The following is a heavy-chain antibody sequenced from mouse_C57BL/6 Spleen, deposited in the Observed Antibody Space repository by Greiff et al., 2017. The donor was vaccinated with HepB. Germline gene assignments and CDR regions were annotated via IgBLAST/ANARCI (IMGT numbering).Heavy chain of an antibody. CDR2: IDPENGDT. CDR1: GFNIKDDY. J-gene: IGHJ2*01. CDR3: TLYYYGSYYFDD. Sequence: EVQLQQSGAELVRPGASVKLSCTASGFNIKDDYMHWVKQRPEQGLEWIGWIDPENGDTEYASKFQGKATITADTSSNTAYLQLSSLTSEDTAVYYCTLYYYGSYYFDDWGQGTTLTVSS. V-gene: IGHV14-4*01. D-gene: IGHD1-1*01.